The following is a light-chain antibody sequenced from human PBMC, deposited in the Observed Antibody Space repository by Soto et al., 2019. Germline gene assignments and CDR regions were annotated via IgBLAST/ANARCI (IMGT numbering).Light chain of an antibody. CDR3: QHYNNWHPWT. J-gene: IGKJ1*01. CDR1: QSVSNN. Sequence: EIVMTQSPAILSVSPGERATLSCRTSQSVSNNLAWYQQKPGQPPRLLIYRASTRATGVPARFSGSGSGTDFPLTISGLQSEDFAVYYCQHYNNWHPWTFGQGTKVEIK. V-gene: IGKV3-15*01. CDR2: RAS.